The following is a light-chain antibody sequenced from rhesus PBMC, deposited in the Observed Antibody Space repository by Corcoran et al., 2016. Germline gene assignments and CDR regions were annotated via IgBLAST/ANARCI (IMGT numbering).Light chain of an antibody. CDR2: SNT. CDR1: NIGSVD. Sequence: SSDLLQPPSVSVSQVQTARITSGGYNIGSVDVNWYHQKPPQAPVLVISSNTERPPGIPERFSGSKSGHTATLTISGVGAGDEGDYYCQIWDTTIGLHYIFGAGTRLTV. CDR3: QIWDTTIGLHYI. J-gene: IGLJ1*01. V-gene: IGLV3-44*01.